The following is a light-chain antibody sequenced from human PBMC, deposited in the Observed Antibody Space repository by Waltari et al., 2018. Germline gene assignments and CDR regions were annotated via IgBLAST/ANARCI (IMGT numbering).Light chain of an antibody. J-gene: IGLJ2*01. Sequence: QSALTQPASVSGSPGQSLTISCTGTSSDVGSYNLVSCYQHHPGKAPKAMISKGSERPSGVSNRFSGSKSGNTASLTISGLQAEDEADYYCCSYAGSSPSVVFGGGTKLTVL. CDR1: SSDVGSYNL. CDR3: CSYAGSSPSVV. CDR2: KGS. V-gene: IGLV2-23*01.